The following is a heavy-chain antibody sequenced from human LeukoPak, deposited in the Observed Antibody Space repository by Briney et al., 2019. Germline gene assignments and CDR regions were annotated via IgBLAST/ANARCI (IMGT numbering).Heavy chain of an antibody. J-gene: IGHJ3*02. CDR2: TSSDLNVK. CDR3: AKDGDYYDPLPDAFDI. D-gene: IGHD3-22*01. CDR1: GFTFRNYV. Sequence: PGGSLRLSCAASGFTFRNYVIHWVRQAPGKGLEWVAVTSSDLNVKLYADSVKGRFTISRDNSKNTLYLQMNSLRAEDTAVYYCAKDGDYYDPLPDAFDIWGQGTMVTVSS. V-gene: IGHV3-30*18.